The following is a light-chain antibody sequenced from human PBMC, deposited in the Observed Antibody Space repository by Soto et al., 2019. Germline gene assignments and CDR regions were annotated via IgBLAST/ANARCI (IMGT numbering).Light chain of an antibody. Sequence: QSVLTQPPSASGTPGQRVTISCSGSSSNLVSNTVNWYQQLPGTAPKLLIYSNNQRPSGVPARFSGSKSGTSASLAISGLQSEDEADYYCAAWDDSLNGPVFGGGTKLTVL. CDR2: SNN. CDR3: AAWDDSLNGPV. CDR1: SSNLVSNT. J-gene: IGLJ3*02. V-gene: IGLV1-44*01.